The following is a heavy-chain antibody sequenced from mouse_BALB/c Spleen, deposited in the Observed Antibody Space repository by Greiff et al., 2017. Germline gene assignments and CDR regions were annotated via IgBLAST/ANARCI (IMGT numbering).Heavy chain of an antibody. CDR1: GFTFSSYT. D-gene: IGHD2-2*01. CDR2: ISNGGGST. J-gene: IGHJ3*01. V-gene: IGHV5-12-2*01. CDR3: ARLGGYPWFAY. Sequence: EVNVVESGGGLVQPGGSLKLSCAASGFTFSSYTMSWVRQTPEKRLEWVAYISNGGGSTYYPDTVKGRFTISRDNAKNTLYLQMSSLKSEDTAMYYCARLGGYPWFAYWGQGTLVTVSA.